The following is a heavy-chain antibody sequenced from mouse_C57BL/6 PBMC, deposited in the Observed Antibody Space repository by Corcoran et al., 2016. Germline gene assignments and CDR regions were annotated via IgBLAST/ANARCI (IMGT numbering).Heavy chain of an antibody. V-gene: IGHV9-3*01. Sequence: QIKWGKEGHELKKPGETVKISCKASGYTFTTYGMSWVKQAPGKGLKWMGWINTYSGVPTYADDFKGRFAFSLETSASTAYLQINNLKNEDTATYFCARGDYYGRNYAMDYWGQGTSVTVSS. CDR2: INTYSGVP. J-gene: IGHJ4*01. CDR3: ARGDYYGRNYAMDY. D-gene: IGHD1-1*01. CDR1: GYTFTTYG.